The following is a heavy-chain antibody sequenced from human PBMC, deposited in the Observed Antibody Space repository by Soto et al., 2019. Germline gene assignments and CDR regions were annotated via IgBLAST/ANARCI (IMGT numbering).Heavy chain of an antibody. CDR3: ARAGAATLSDY. CDR2: IYYSGSA. V-gene: IGHV4-59*01. J-gene: IGHJ4*02. D-gene: IGHD2-15*01. Sequence: QVQLQESGPGLVKPSETLSLTCTVSGGSISSYYCSWIRQPPGKGLEWIGYIYYSGSANYNPSLKSRVTISVDTSKSQFALTLSSVTAADTAVYYCARAGAATLSDYWGQGTLVTVSS. CDR1: GGSISSYY.